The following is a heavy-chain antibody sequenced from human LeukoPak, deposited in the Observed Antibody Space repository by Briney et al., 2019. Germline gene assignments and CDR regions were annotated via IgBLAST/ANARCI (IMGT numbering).Heavy chain of an antibody. CDR3: ATTTIRLGY. J-gene: IGHJ4*02. CDR2: MYYRGST. CDR1: GGSISSSSHF. Sequence: PSETLSLTCTVSGGSISSSSHFWGWIRQPPRKGLEWFGSMYYRGSTYHNPSLKSRVTISVDTSKNQFYLKLSSVTAADTAVYYCATTTIRLGYWGQGTLVTVSS. D-gene: IGHD1-26*01. V-gene: IGHV4-39*07.